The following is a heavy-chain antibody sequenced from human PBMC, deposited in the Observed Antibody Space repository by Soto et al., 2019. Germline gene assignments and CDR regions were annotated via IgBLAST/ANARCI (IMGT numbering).Heavy chain of an antibody. CDR3: TRDPSYDFWSGHYYFDY. CDR1: GFTFGDYA. CDR2: IRSKAYGGTT. J-gene: IGHJ4*02. D-gene: IGHD3-3*01. V-gene: IGHV3-49*03. Sequence: GGSLRLSCTASGFTFGDYAMSWFRQAPGKGLEWVGFIRSKAYGGTTEYAASVKGRFTISRDDSKSIAYLQMNSLKTEDTAVYYCTRDPSYDFWSGHYYFDYWGQGTLVTVSS.